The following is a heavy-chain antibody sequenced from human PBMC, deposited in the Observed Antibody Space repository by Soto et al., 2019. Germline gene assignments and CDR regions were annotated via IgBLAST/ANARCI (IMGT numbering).Heavy chain of an antibody. V-gene: IGHV3-23*01. D-gene: IGHD3-10*01. Sequence: EVQLLESGGGLVQPGGSLRLSCAVSGLTFSYFAMSWVRQAPGKGLEWVSAISGSGGITYYADSVKGRFTISRDNSKNKLFLQMNSLRAEDTAVYYCALLGRSGSGRPYYYGMDXWXXGXTXXVXS. J-gene: IGHJ6*04. CDR1: GLTFSYFA. CDR3: ALLGRSGSGRPYYYGMDX. CDR2: ISGSGGIT.